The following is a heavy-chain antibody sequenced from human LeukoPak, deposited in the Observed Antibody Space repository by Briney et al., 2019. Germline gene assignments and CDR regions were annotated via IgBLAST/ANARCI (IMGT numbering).Heavy chain of an antibody. V-gene: IGHV3-30*18. D-gene: IGHD5-12*01. Sequence: GGSLRLSCAASGFTFSSYGMHWVRQAPGKGLEWVAVISYDGSNKYYADSVKGRFTISRDNSKNTLYLQMNSLRAEDTAVYYCAKGGRYDSAFDYWGQGTLITVSS. CDR3: AKGGRYDSAFDY. CDR1: GFTFSSYG. J-gene: IGHJ4*02. CDR2: ISYDGSNK.